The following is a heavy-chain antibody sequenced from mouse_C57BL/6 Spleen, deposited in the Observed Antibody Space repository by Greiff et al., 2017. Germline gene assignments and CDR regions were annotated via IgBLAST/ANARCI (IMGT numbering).Heavy chain of an antibody. CDR3: ARSRLGSSYDTWWYFDV. V-gene: IGHV1-80*01. CDR1: GYAFSSYW. D-gene: IGHD1-1*01. CDR2: IYPGDGDT. Sequence: QVQLQQSGAELVKPGASVKISCKASGYAFSSYWMNWVKQRPGKGLEWIGQIYPGDGDTNYNGKFKGKATLTADKSSSTAYMQLSSLTSEDSAVYFCARSRLGSSYDTWWYFDVWGTGTTVTVSS. J-gene: IGHJ1*03.